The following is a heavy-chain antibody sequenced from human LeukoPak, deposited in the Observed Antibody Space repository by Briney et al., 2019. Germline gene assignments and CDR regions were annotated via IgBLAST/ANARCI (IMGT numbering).Heavy chain of an antibody. V-gene: IGHV4-59*01. CDR2: VYDSGAT. J-gene: IGHJ6*02. CDR3: ARGYTAMSRNYYYGMDV. D-gene: IGHD5-18*01. Sequence: SETLSLTCSVSGGSISTYYWSWVRQPPGKGLEWIGYVYDSGATSYNPSLKSRLTISVDTSKNQFSLKLRSVTAADTAVYYCARGYTAMSRNYYYGMDVWGQGTTVTVSS. CDR1: GGSISTYY.